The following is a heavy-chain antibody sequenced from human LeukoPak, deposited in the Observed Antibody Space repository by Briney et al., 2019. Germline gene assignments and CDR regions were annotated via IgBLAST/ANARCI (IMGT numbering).Heavy chain of an antibody. CDR3: ARVVDRGSWLDY. CDR1: GGSISTNY. Sequence: PSETLSLTCTVSGGSISTNYWSWIRQPPGKGLEWIGNIFYSGRNNYNPSLRSRVTMSVDTSKNQFSLKLGSVTAADTAVYYCARVVDRGSWLDYWGQGTLVTVSS. D-gene: IGHD3-16*01. CDR2: IFYSGRN. V-gene: IGHV4-59*01. J-gene: IGHJ4*02.